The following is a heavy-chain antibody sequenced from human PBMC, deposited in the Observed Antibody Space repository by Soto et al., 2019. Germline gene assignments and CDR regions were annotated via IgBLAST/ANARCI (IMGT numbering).Heavy chain of an antibody. D-gene: IGHD3-22*01. CDR1: GYTFTSYY. V-gene: IGHV1-2*02. CDR2: INPITGGT. Sequence: ASVKVCCKASGYTFTSYYIHWVRQAPGQGLEWMGWINPITGGTNYAPKFQGRVTMTRDTSITTAYMELSRLRSDDTAVYYCARNYYDSSDRDYLDYWGQGTPVTVSS. CDR3: ARNYYDSSDRDYLDY. J-gene: IGHJ4*02.